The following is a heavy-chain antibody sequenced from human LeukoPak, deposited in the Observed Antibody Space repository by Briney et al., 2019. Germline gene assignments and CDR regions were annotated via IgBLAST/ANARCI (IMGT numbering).Heavy chain of an antibody. Sequence: GGSLRLSCAASGFTFTSYAVNWVRQAPGKGLDWVSAISGDGSFIYYTESVKGRFTSSRDSSKSTVYLQMNSLRAGDTAINYLARVGGGSLSGPLFDYWGREILVTAS. CDR3: ARVGGGSLSGPLFDY. CDR2: ISGDGSFI. J-gene: IGHJ4*02. CDR1: GFTFTSYA. D-gene: IGHD6-25*01. V-gene: IGHV3-23*01.